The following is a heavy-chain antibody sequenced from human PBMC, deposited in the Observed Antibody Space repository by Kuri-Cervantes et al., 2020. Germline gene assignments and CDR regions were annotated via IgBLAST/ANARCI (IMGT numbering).Heavy chain of an antibody. V-gene: IGHV4-59*01. Sequence: SETLSLTCTVSGGSISSYYWSWIRQPPGKGLEWIGYIYYSGSTNYNPSLKSRVTISVDTSKNQFSLKLSSVTAADTAVYYCARNTIWFGELARFDPWGQGTLVTVSS. J-gene: IGHJ5*02. D-gene: IGHD3-10*01. CDR2: IYYSGST. CDR3: ARNTIWFGELARFDP. CDR1: GGSISSYY.